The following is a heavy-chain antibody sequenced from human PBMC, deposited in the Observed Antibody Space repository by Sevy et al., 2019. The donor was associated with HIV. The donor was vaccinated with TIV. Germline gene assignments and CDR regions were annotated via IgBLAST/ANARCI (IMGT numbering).Heavy chain of an antibody. CDR2: IYYSGST. J-gene: IGHJ4*02. D-gene: IGHD6-13*01. V-gene: IGHV4-39*01. CDR3: ARLRREKQLVRRDDNDY. Sequence: SETLSLTCTVSGGSISSSSYYWGWIRQPPGKGLEWIGSIYYSGSTYYNPSLKSRVTISVDTSKNQFSLKLSSVTAADTAVYYCARLRREKQLVRRDDNDYWGQGTLVTVSS. CDR1: GGSISSSSYY.